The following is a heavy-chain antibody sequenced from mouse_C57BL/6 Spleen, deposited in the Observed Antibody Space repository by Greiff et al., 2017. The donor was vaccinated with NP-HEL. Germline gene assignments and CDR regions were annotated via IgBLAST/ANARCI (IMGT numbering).Heavy chain of an antibody. J-gene: IGHJ1*03. CDR3: AREGRYYGSSSLDFDV. CDR2: IDPSDSEP. V-gene: IGHV1-52*01. CDR1: GYTFTSYW. Sequence: QVQLQQPGAELVRPGSSVKLSCKASGYTFTSYWMHWVKQRPIQGLEWIGNIDPSDSEPHYNQKFKDKATLTVDQSSSTAYMQLSSLTSEDSAVYYSAREGRYYGSSSLDFDVWGTGTTVTVSS. D-gene: IGHD1-1*01.